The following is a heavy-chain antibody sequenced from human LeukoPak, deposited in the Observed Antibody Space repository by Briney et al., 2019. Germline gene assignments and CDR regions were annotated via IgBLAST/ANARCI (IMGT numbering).Heavy chain of an antibody. CDR3: ARIRWLQHFDY. V-gene: IGHV4-59*01. Sequence: SETLSLTCTVSGGSISGYFWSWIRQPPEKGLEWIAYIYYSGSTDYSPSLKSRVTISVDTSKNQFSLKLSSVTAADTAVYYCARIRWLQHFDYWGQGTLVTVSS. D-gene: IGHD5-24*01. CDR2: IYYSGST. J-gene: IGHJ4*02. CDR1: GGSISGYF.